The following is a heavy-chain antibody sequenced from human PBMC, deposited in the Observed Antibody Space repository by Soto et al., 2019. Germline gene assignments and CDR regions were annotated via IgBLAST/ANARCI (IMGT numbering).Heavy chain of an antibody. CDR1: GGSFSGYY. CDR2: INHGGRT. CDR3: ARGRTGMDA. J-gene: IGHJ6*02. Sequence: LSVSCAGYGGSFSGYYWSLIRQPPGKGLEWIGEINHGGRTNYSPSLKSRLTISVDTSKNQFSLKLTSVTAADTAVYYCARGRTGMDAWGQGTTVTVSS. V-gene: IGHV4-34*01.